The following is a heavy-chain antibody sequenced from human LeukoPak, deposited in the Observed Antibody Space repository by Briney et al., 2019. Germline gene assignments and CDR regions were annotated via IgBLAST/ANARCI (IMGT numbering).Heavy chain of an antibody. J-gene: IGHJ4*02. V-gene: IGHV1-18*01. CDR3: ARVLRYDFWSAYYFDY. CDR1: GYTFNSYG. D-gene: IGHD3-3*01. Sequence: ASVKVSCKASGYTFNSYGITWARQAPGQGLEWMAWISTYNGNTNYAQKVQGRVTMTTDTSTSTAYMELRSLRSDDTAVYYCARVLRYDFWSAYYFDYWGQGTLVTVSS. CDR2: ISTYNGNT.